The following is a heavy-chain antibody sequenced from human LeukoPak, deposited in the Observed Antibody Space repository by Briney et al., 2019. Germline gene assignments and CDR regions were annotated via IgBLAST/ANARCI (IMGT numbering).Heavy chain of an antibody. CDR3: AGSPGGPDFDY. D-gene: IGHD2-8*02. CDR1: GGSISSYY. J-gene: IGHJ4*02. Sequence: SETLPLTCTVSGGSISSYYWSWIRQPPGKGLEGIGYIYYSGSTNYNPSLKSRVTISVDTSKNQFSLKLNSVTAADTAVYYCAGSPGGPDFDYWGQGTLVTVSS. CDR2: IYYSGST. V-gene: IGHV4-59*01.